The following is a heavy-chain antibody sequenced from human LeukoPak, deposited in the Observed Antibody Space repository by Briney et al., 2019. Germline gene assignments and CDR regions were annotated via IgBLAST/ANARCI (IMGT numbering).Heavy chain of an antibody. D-gene: IGHD3-3*01. CDR3: ARGDFWSGFYNY. V-gene: IGHV4-30-4*01. CDR1: GGSISSADYY. CDR2: IYYSGST. J-gene: IGHJ4*02. Sequence: PSQTLSLTCSVSGGSISSADYYWSWIRQPPGKGLEWIGYIYYSGSTYYNPSLKSRVTISVDTSKNQFSVKLSSVTAADTAVYYCARGDFWSGFYNYWGQGTLVTVSS.